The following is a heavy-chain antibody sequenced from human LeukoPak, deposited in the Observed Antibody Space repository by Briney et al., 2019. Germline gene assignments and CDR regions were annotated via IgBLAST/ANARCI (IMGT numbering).Heavy chain of an antibody. Sequence: GGSLRLSCAASGFTFSSYAMSWVRQAPGKGLEWVSTISGSGAYTYYADSVKGRFTISRDNSKNTLYLQMNSLRAEDTAVYCCAKYFASGSYYKLPHWGQGTLVTVSS. J-gene: IGHJ1*01. CDR3: AKYFASGSYYKLPH. D-gene: IGHD3-10*01. V-gene: IGHV3-23*01. CDR1: GFTFSSYA. CDR2: ISGSGAYT.